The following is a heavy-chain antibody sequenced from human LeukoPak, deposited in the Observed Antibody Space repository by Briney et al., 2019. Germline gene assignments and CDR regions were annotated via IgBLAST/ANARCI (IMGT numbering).Heavy chain of an antibody. J-gene: IGHJ4*02. Sequence: ETLSLTCAVYGGSFSNYYWSWIRQPPGKGLEWIGEINHSGSTNYNPSLKSRVTISVDTSKNQFSLKLSSVTAADTAVYYCARGDGYMRYWGQGTLVTVSS. CDR2: INHSGST. V-gene: IGHV4-34*01. CDR3: ARGDGYMRY. CDR1: GGSFSNYY. D-gene: IGHD5-24*01.